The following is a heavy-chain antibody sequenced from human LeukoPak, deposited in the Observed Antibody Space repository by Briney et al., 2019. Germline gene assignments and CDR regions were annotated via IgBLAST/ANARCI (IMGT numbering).Heavy chain of an antibody. J-gene: IGHJ4*02. CDR2: IWYDGSNK. CDR3: TTIAAAGFLDY. Sequence: GGSLRLSCAASGFTFSSYGMHWVRQAPGKGLEWVAVIWYDGSNKYYADSVKGRFTISRDNSKNTLYLQMNSLKSEDTAVYYCTTIAAAGFLDYWGQGTLVTVSS. V-gene: IGHV3-33*01. CDR1: GFTFSSYG. D-gene: IGHD6-13*01.